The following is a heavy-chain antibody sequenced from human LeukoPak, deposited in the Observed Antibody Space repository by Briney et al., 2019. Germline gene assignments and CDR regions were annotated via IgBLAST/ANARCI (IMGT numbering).Heavy chain of an antibody. CDR2: IRSKAYGGTT. Sequence: GGSLRLSCTASGFTFGDYAMSWVRQAPGKGLEWVGFIRSKAYGGTTEYATSVKGRFTISRDDSKSIAYLQMNSLKTEDTAVYYCTRVYGEPRGRAFDIWGQGTMVTVSS. V-gene: IGHV3-49*04. D-gene: IGHD1-26*01. CDR3: TRVYGEPRGRAFDI. J-gene: IGHJ3*02. CDR1: GFTFGDYA.